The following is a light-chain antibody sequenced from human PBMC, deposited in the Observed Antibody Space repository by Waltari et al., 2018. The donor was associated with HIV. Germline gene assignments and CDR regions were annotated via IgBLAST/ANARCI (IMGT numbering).Light chain of an antibody. CDR2: AKI. V-gene: IGLV3-19*01. Sequence: SSELTPDPAVSVAFGQTVSITFQDDSLKNYYANWYHQKPGQSPVLGIYAKINRPSGIPDRFSGSGSGNTASLTITGAQAEDEGDYYCHSRDSSGNHLFGGGTKVTVL. CDR1: SLKNYY. CDR3: HSRDSSGNHL. J-gene: IGLJ2*01.